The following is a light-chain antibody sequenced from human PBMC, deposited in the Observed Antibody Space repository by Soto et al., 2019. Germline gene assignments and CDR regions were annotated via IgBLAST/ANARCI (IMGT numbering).Light chain of an antibody. Sequence: NFMLTQPHSVSESPGKTVTISCTHSSGSIANNFVQWYQQRPGSSPTIIIYEDNQRPSAVPDRFSGSIDSSSNSASLTISGLRTEDEADYYCQSYDISTLWVFGGGTKLTVL. CDR2: EDN. CDR1: SGSIANNF. J-gene: IGLJ3*02. CDR3: QSYDISTLWV. V-gene: IGLV6-57*01.